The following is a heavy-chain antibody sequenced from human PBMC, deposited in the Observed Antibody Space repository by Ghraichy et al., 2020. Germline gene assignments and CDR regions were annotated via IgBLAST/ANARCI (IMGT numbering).Heavy chain of an antibody. D-gene: IGHD6-19*01. Sequence: LTCAASGITFSGYYMSWIRQAPGKGLEWVSCISGNGNTMYYADSVKGRFTISRDNAKDSLYLQMNSLRAEDTAVYYCARGQWYFDYWGQGTLVTVSS. J-gene: IGHJ4*02. V-gene: IGHV3-11*01. CDR1: GITFSGYY. CDR3: ARGQWYFDY. CDR2: ISGNGNTM.